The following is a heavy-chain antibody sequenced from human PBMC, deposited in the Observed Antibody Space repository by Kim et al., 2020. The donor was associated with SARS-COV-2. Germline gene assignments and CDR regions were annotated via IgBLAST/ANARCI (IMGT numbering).Heavy chain of an antibody. V-gene: IGHV3-9*01. Sequence: GGSLRLSCAASGFTFGDYAMHWVRQAPGKGLEWVSGISWNSGSIGYADSVKGRFTISRDNAKNSLYLQMNSLRAEDTAVYYCAKGRGDGDNGRLNYWGQGTLVTVSS. CDR3: AKGRGDGDNGRLNY. CDR1: GFTFGDYA. J-gene: IGHJ4*02. CDR2: ISWNSGSI. D-gene: IGHD2-8*01.